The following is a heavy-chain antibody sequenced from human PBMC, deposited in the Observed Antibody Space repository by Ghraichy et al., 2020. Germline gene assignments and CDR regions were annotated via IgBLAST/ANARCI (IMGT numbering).Heavy chain of an antibody. J-gene: IGHJ1*01. D-gene: IGHD3-22*01. Sequence: GGSLRLSCAASGFTFSSYAMSWVRQAPGKGLEWVSAISGSGGSTYYADSVKGRFTISRDNSKNTLYLQMNSLRAEDTAVYYCAKGDLRLPSPLRIVVFQHWGQGTLVTVSS. V-gene: IGHV3-23*01. CDR1: GFTFSSYA. CDR2: ISGSGGST. CDR3: AKGDLRLPSPLRIVVFQH.